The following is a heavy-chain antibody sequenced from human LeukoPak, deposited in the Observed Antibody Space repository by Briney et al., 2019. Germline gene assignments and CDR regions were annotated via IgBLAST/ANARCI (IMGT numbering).Heavy chain of an antibody. J-gene: IGHJ3*02. Sequence: GGSLRLSCAASGFTFSSYWMSWVRQAPGKGLEWVANIKQDGSEKYYVDSVKGRFTISRDNAKNSLYLQMNSLRAEDTAVYYCARAYFDWLLSAFDIWGQGTMVTVSS. V-gene: IGHV3-7*01. CDR3: ARAYFDWLLSAFDI. CDR1: GFTFSSYW. D-gene: IGHD3-9*01. CDR2: IKQDGSEK.